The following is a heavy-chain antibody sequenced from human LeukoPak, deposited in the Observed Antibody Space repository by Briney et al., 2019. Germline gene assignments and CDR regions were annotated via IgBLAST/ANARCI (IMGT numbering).Heavy chain of an antibody. V-gene: IGHV1-2*02. CDR2: INPNSGGT. J-gene: IGHJ4*02. Sequence: ASVKVSCKASGYTFTGYYMHWVRQAPGQGLEWMGWINPNSGGTNYAQKFQGRVTMTRDTSISTAYMELSRLRSDDTAVYYCARESYMEWHFDYWGQGTLVTVSS. D-gene: IGHD3-3*01. CDR1: GYTFTGYY. CDR3: ARESYMEWHFDY.